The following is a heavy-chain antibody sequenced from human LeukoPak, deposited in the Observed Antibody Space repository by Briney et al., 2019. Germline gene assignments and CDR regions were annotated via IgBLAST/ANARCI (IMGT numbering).Heavy chain of an antibody. J-gene: IGHJ4*02. CDR3: ARRGPVSGWFGD. CDR2: IYPGDSDT. V-gene: IGHV5-51*01. D-gene: IGHD6-19*01. CDR1: GYNFSNYW. Sequence: GESLKISCSGSGYNFSNYWIGWVSQTPGKGLEWMGIIYPGDSDTRYSPSFQGQVTVSADKSISTAYLQWGSLKASGTAMYYCARRGPVSGWFGDWGQGTLVTVSS.